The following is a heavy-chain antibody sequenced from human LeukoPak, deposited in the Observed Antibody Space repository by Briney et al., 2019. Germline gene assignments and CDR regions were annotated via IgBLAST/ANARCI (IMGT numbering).Heavy chain of an antibody. J-gene: IGHJ6*02. D-gene: IGHD1-14*01. Sequence: SETLSLTCTVSGGSISSYYWSWIRQPPGKGLEWIGYIYYSGSTKYNPSPKSRVTISTDTSKKHVSLKLTSVTAADTAVYYCARALDNRDPKLGYYYYGMDVWGQGTTVTVSS. CDR2: IYYSGST. CDR1: GGSISSYY. CDR3: ARALDNRDPKLGYYYYGMDV. V-gene: IGHV4-59*01.